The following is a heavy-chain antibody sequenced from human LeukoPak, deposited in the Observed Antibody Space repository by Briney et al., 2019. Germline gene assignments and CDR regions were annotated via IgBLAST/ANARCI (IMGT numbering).Heavy chain of an antibody. Sequence: ASVKVSCTASGYTFTGYYMHWVRQAPGQGLEWLVCINPNSGGTNYAQKLQGRVTMTRDTSISTAYMELSRLRSDDTAVYYCARESLIVGATRNWFDPWGQGTLVTVSS. V-gene: IGHV1-2*02. D-gene: IGHD1-26*01. CDR1: GYTFTGYY. CDR3: ARESLIVGATRNWFDP. J-gene: IGHJ5*02. CDR2: INPNSGGT.